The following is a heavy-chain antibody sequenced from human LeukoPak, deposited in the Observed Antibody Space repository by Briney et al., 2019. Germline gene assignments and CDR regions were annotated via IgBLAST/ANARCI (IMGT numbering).Heavy chain of an antibody. D-gene: IGHD7-27*01. J-gene: IGHJ6*02. CDR2: INHSGST. CDR3: ARRPLGGMDV. Sequence: SETLSLTCAVYGGSFSGYYWSWIRQPPGRGLEWIGEINHSGSTNYNPSLKSRVTISVDTSKNQFSLRLNSVTAADTAVYYCARRPLGGMDVWGQGTTVTVSS. CDR1: GGSFSGYY. V-gene: IGHV4-34*01.